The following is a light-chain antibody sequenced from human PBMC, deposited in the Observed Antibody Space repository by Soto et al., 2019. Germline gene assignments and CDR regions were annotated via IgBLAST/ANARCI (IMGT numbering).Light chain of an antibody. J-gene: IGKJ4*01. CDR2: DAS. Sequence: EIVLTQSPATLSLSPGDRATLSCRASQSVSSYLAWYQQRPGQAPRLLIYDASKRATGIPAKFSGSGSGTDFTLTISTLEHEDFAVYYCQQRSNWPPTFGGGTKVEIK. CDR3: QQRSNWPPT. V-gene: IGKV3-11*01. CDR1: QSVSSY.